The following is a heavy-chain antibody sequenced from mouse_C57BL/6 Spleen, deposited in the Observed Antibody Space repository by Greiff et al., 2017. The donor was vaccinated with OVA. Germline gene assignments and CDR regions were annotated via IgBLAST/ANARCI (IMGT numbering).Heavy chain of an antibody. Sequence: QVQLQQSGPELVKPGASVKLSCEASGYTFTSYDINWVKQRPGQGLEWIGWIYPRDGSTKYNEKFKGKATLTVDTSSSTAYMELHSLTSEDSAVYFCARSTTVVGDWYFDVWGTGTTVTVSS. CDR1: GYTFTSYD. CDR3: ARSTTVVGDWYFDV. D-gene: IGHD1-1*01. V-gene: IGHV1-85*01. J-gene: IGHJ1*03. CDR2: IYPRDGST.